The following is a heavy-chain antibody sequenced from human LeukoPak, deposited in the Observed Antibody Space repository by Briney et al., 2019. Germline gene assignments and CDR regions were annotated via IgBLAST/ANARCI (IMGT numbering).Heavy chain of an antibody. D-gene: IGHD6-6*01. V-gene: IGHV4-59*01. CDR1: GGPMNTYY. J-gene: IGHJ4*02. CDR3: ARERLAARPGHFDY. CDR2: IYYSGNT. Sequence: PSETLSLTCNVSGGPMNTYYWNWIRQPPGKGLEWIGFIYYSGNTKYNPSLSSRVTISLDTSRTHFSLRLSSVTPEDTAKYYCARERLAARPGHFDYWGQGNLVAVSS.